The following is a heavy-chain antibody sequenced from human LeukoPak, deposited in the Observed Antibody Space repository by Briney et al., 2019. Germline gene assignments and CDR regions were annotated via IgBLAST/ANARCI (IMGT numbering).Heavy chain of an antibody. V-gene: IGHV4-59*01. CDR3: ARAYSGYSYGLLRAYYFDY. CDR1: GGSISSYY. D-gene: IGHD5-18*01. J-gene: IGHJ4*02. Sequence: SETLSLTCTVSGGSISSYYWSWIRQPPGKGLEWIGYIYYSGSTNYNPSLKSRVTISVDTSKNQFFLKLSSVTAADTAVYYCARAYSGYSYGLLRAYYFDYWGQGTLVTVSS. CDR2: IYYSGST.